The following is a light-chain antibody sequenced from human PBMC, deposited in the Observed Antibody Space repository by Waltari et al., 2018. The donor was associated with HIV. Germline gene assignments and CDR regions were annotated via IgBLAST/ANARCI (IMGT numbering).Light chain of an antibody. J-gene: IGKJ1*01. CDR2: GAS. CDR3: HQYGSLPET. CDR1: QPVSSSH. V-gene: IGKV3-20*01. Sequence: DTALTQSPGTLSLSPGEGVILSCRTSQPVSSSHLAWYQQKPGQAPRLLVYGASTRAAGIPDRFSGSGSGADFTLSISRLEPEDFAVYYCHQYGSLPETFGQGTKV.